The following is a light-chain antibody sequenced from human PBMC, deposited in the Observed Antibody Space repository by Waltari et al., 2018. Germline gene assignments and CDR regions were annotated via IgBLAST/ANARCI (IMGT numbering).Light chain of an antibody. CDR1: QSIGTS. CDR2: YAS. CDR3: HQSNGLPRT. V-gene: IGKV6D-21*02. J-gene: IGKJ1*01. Sequence: EIVLTQSPDFQSVTPKEKVTITCRASQSIGTSVHWYQQKPDQSPKLIIKYASQSISVVPSSFSGSGSGTGFTLSINSLEAEDAAVYYCHQSNGLPRTFGQGTKVEIK.